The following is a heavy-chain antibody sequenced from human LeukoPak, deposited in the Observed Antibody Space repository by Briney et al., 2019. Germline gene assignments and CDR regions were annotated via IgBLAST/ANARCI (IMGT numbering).Heavy chain of an antibody. Sequence: GGSLRLSCVASGFTLSTYAMSWVRQAPGKGLEWVSSISRTGGSTYYADSVKGRFIISRDTSKNTLYLQMNSLRAEDTAVYYCAKQGRDWLRDYYYYMDVWGKGTTVT. V-gene: IGHV3-23*01. CDR2: ISRTGGST. J-gene: IGHJ6*03. CDR1: GFTLSTYA. CDR3: AKQGRDWLRDYYYYMDV. D-gene: IGHD3-9*01.